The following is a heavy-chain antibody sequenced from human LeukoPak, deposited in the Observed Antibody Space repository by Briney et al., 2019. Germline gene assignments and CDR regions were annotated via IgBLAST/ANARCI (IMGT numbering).Heavy chain of an antibody. CDR1: GGSISNYY. V-gene: IGHV4-59*08. J-gene: IGHJ4*02. CDR2: IYYTGST. CDR3: ARGYYDTSAYSNPFDF. D-gene: IGHD3-22*01. Sequence: SETLSLTCTVSGGSISNYYWSWIRQPPGKGLEWIGYIYYTGSTNYNPSLTSRVNISVDTSKNQFSLKLSSVTAADAAVYFCARGYYDTSAYSNPFDFWGQGTLVTVSS.